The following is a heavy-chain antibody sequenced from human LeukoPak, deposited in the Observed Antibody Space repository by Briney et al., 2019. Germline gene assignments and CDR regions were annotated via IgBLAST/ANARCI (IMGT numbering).Heavy chain of an antibody. CDR3: AREDSSSRWGYYYYYMDV. CDR2: INPNSGGT. CDR1: GYTFTGYY. D-gene: IGHD6-13*01. J-gene: IGHJ6*03. V-gene: IGHV1-2*02. Sequence: GASVKVSCKASGYTFTGYYMHWVRQAPGQGLEWMGWINPNSGGTNYAQKFQGRVTMTRDTSISTAYMELSRLRSDDTAVYYCAREDSSSRWGYYYYYMDVWGKGTTVTVSS.